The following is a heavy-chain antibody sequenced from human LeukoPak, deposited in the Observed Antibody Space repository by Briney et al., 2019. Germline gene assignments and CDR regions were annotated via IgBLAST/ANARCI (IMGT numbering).Heavy chain of an antibody. Sequence: PSETLSLTCTVSGGSISSSSYYWGWIRQPPGKGLEWIGSIYNSGSTYYNPSLKSRVTISVDTSKNQFSPKLSSVTAADTAVYFCARREYYDSSGYRWGQGTLVTVSS. J-gene: IGHJ4*02. CDR1: GGSISSSSYY. D-gene: IGHD3-22*01. V-gene: IGHV4-39*01. CDR3: ARREYYDSSGYR. CDR2: IYNSGST.